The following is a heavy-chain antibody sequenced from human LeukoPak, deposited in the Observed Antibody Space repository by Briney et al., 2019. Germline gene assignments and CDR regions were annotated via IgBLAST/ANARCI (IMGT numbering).Heavy chain of an antibody. Sequence: GGSLRLSCAASGFTFSSNYMSWVRQAPGKGLEWVSAIYSGGSTYYADSVKGRFTISKDNSKNTLYLQMNSLRAEDSAVYYCARGVATAHDAFDIWGQGTMVTVSS. J-gene: IGHJ3*02. CDR2: IYSGGST. V-gene: IGHV3-53*01. D-gene: IGHD5-18*01. CDR1: GFTFSSNY. CDR3: ARGVATAHDAFDI.